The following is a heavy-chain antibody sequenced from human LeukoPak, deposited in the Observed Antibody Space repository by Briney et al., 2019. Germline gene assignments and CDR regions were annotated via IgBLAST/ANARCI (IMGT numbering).Heavy chain of an antibody. Sequence: GGSLRLSCAASGFTVSSNDMSWVRQAPGKGLEWVSVIYRGGSTYYADSVKGRFTISRGKSKNTLYLQMNSLRAEDTAVFYCANMRYYGMDVWGQGATVTVSS. J-gene: IGHJ6*02. D-gene: IGHD2-2*01. V-gene: IGHV3-66*01. CDR3: ANMRYYGMDV. CDR1: GFTVSSND. CDR2: IYRGGST.